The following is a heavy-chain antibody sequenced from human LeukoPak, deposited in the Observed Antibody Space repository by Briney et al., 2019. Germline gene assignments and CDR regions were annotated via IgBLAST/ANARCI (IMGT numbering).Heavy chain of an antibody. V-gene: IGHV5-51*01. CDR3: ARPLNYYDSSGYYYDDAFDI. D-gene: IGHD3-22*01. CDR2: IYPGDSDT. CDR1: GYSLTSYW. J-gene: IGHJ3*02. Sequence: GESLKISCKGSGYSLTSYWIGWVRQMPGKGLEWMGIIYPGDSDTRYSPSFQGQVTISADKSISTAYLQWSSLKASDTAMYYCARPLNYYDSSGYYYDDAFDIWGQGTMVTVSS.